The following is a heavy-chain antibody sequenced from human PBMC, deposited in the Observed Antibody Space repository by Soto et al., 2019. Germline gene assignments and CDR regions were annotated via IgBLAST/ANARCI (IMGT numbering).Heavy chain of an antibody. Sequence: QITVKGFGPTLVKPTQTLTLTCSLSGISLSTSGVGLGWIRQTPGKALEWLALIYWNDDKHCTPTLKSRLTIAKVTSKHQPALTTTNMDPVDTATYYCARGLATLPVFAFDVWGQGTVVTVSS. CDR2: IYWNDDK. V-gene: IGHV2-5*01. CDR3: ARGLATLPVFAFDV. CDR1: GISLSTSGVG. J-gene: IGHJ3*01. D-gene: IGHD6-6*01.